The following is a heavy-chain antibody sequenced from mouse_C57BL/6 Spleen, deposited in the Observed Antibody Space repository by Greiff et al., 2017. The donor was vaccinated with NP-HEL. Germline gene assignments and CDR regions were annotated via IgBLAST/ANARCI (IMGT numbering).Heavy chain of an antibody. CDR3: ARNYYGSSYDYAMDY. J-gene: IGHJ4*01. Sequence: EVKVVESGGGLVKPGGSLKLSCAASGFTFSDYGMHWVRQAPEKGLEWVAYISSGSSTIYYADTVKGRFTISRDNAKNTLFLQMTSLRSEDTAMYYCARNYYGSSYDYAMDYWGQGTSVTVSS. CDR2: ISSGSSTI. CDR1: GFTFSDYG. D-gene: IGHD1-1*01. V-gene: IGHV5-17*01.